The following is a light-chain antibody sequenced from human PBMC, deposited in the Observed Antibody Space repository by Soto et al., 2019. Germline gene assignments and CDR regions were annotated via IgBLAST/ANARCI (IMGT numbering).Light chain of an antibody. Sequence: EIVMTQSPATLSVSPGERATLSCRASQSVSSYLAWYQQKPGQAPRLLIYDASNRATGTPARFSGSGSGTDFTLTISSLEPEDFAVYYCQQRSNWPPTFGGGTKVDIK. CDR1: QSVSSY. CDR2: DAS. J-gene: IGKJ4*01. V-gene: IGKV3-11*01. CDR3: QQRSNWPPT.